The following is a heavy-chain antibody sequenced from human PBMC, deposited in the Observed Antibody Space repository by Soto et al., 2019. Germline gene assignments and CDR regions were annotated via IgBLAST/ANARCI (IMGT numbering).Heavy chain of an antibody. CDR1: GVSVSSGSYY. CDR3: ARDKLRSFSGMDV. CDR2: IYYSGST. J-gene: IGHJ6*02. V-gene: IGHV4-61*01. Sequence: PSETLSLTCTVSGVSVSSGSYYWSWIRQPPGKGLEWIGYIYYSGSTNYNPSLKSRVTISVDTSKNQFSLKLSSVTAADTAVYYCARDKLRSFSGMDVWGQGTTVTVSS. D-gene: IGHD3-9*01.